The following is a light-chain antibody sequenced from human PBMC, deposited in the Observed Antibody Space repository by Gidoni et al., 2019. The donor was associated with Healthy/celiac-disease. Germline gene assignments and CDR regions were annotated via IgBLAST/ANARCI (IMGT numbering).Light chain of an antibody. Sequence: VVLTQTPLSSPVTLGQPASISCRSSHRLLHSDGHTYLSWLQQRPGQPPRFLISNISTRFSGVPDRFSGGGSGTDFTLEISRVEADDVGVYYCMQAAYFPPTFGPGTTVDIK. CDR3: MQAAYFPPT. J-gene: IGKJ3*01. CDR2: NIS. CDR1: HRLLHSDGHTY. V-gene: IGKV2-24*01.